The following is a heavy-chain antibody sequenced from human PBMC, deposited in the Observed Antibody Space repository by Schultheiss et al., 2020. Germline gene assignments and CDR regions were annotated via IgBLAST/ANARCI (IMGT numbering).Heavy chain of an antibody. CDR3: ARTHYADYLDY. CDR2: IYYSGST. V-gene: IGHV4-59*01. D-gene: IGHD3-16*01. CDR1: GGSISSYY. Sequence: SETLSLTCTVSGGSISSYYWSWIRQPPGKGLEWIGSIYYSGSTYYNPSLKSRVTISVDTSKNQFSLKLSSVTAADTAVYYCARTHYADYLDYWCQGTLVTVSS. J-gene: IGHJ4*02.